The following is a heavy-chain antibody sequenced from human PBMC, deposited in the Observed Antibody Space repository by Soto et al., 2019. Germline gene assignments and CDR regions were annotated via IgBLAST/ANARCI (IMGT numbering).Heavy chain of an antibody. Sequence: QVQLQQWGAGLLKPSETLSLTCAVYGGSFSGYYWSWIRQPPGKGLEWIGEINHSGSTNHNPSLKSRATTSVXXSXQXSSLQLTSVHAADTAVYYCARDLVAEPATPPNRFAPWGQGALVPVSS. CDR3: ARDLVAEPATPPNRFAP. CDR2: INHSGST. V-gene: IGHV4-34*04. CDR1: GGSFSGYY. J-gene: IGHJ5*02. D-gene: IGHD2-15*01.